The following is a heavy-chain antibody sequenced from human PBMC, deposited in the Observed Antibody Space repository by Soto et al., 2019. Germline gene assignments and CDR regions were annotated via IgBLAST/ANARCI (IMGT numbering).Heavy chain of an antibody. CDR2: VYYTGDT. J-gene: IGHJ6*02. Sequence: QVQLQQSGPRLVKPSETLSLTCTVSSGPDRSHNWGWIRQPPGRGLEWIGYVYYTGDTAYNPSLRRPATISADTSTNDISLTLNSVTAADTAVYYCVRQGIDYLHGLVDVWGQGTTVSVSS. CDR3: VRQGIDYLHGLVDV. D-gene: IGHD4-17*01. V-gene: IGHV4-59*08. CDR1: SGPDRSHN.